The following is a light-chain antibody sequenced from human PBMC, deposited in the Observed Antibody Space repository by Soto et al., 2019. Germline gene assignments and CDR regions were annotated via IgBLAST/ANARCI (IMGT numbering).Light chain of an antibody. CDR2: EVT. J-gene: IGLJ3*02. CDR3: CSYAGSGTWV. Sequence: ALTQPASVSGSPGQSLTISFTGTSSDVGSYNLVSWYQQHPGKAPKFMISEVTKRPSGVSTRFSGSKSGNTASLTISGLQAEDESDYYCCSYAGSGTWVFGGGTKVTVL. CDR1: SSDVGSYNL. V-gene: IGLV2-23*02.